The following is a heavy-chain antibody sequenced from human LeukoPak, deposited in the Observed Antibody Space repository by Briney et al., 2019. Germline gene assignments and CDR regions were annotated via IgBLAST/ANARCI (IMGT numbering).Heavy chain of an antibody. D-gene: IGHD2/OR15-2a*01. CDR2: INSDGSWK. V-gene: IGHV3-74*01. CDR3: VSFYETY. CDR1: GNYL. Sequence: GGALRLSCAASGNYLMHWVRQVPGKGLVWVSHINSDGSWKRYADSVKGRFTISKDNAKNTVYLQMNSLRAEDTAVYYCVSFYETYWGRGTLVTVSS. J-gene: IGHJ4*02.